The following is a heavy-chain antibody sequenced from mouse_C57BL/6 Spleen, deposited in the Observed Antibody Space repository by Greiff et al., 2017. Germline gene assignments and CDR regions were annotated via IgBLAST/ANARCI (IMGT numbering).Heavy chain of an antibody. CDR3: TRSVDYYYAMDY. V-gene: IGHV5-9-1*02. Sequence: EVKLVESGEGLVKPGGSLKLSCAASGFTFSSYAMSWVRQTPEKRLEWVAYISSGGDYIYYADTVKGRFTISRDNARNTLYLQMSSLKSEDTAMYYCTRSVDYYYAMDYWGQGTSVTVSS. D-gene: IGHD2-13*01. J-gene: IGHJ4*01. CDR2: ISSGGDYI. CDR1: GFTFSSYA.